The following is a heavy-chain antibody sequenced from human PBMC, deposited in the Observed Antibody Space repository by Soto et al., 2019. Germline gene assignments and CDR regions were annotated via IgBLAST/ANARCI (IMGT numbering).Heavy chain of an antibody. J-gene: IGHJ6*02. CDR1: GFTFSSYA. CDR2: ISGSGGST. Sequence: EVQLLESGGGLVQPGGSLRLSCAASGFTFSSYAMSWVRQAQGKGLEWVSAISGSGGSTYYADSVKGRFTISRDNSKNTLYLQMNSLRAEDTAVYYCAKAIVAGSRRWSHESEYYYYYYGMDVWGQGTTVTVSS. D-gene: IGHD6-19*01. CDR3: AKAIVAGSRRWSHESEYYYYYYGMDV. V-gene: IGHV3-23*01.